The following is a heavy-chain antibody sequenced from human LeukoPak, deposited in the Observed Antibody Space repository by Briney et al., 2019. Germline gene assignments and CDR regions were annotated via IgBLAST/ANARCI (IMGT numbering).Heavy chain of an antibody. CDR2: IIPILGIA. J-gene: IGHJ4*02. Sequence: SVKVSCKASGGTFSGYAISWVRQAPGQGLEWMGRIIPILGIANYAQKFQGRVTITADKSTSTAYMELSSLRSEDTAVYYCATQDVEMATILGYWGQGTLVTVSS. CDR1: GGTFSGYA. V-gene: IGHV1-69*04. D-gene: IGHD5-24*01. CDR3: ATQDVEMATILGY.